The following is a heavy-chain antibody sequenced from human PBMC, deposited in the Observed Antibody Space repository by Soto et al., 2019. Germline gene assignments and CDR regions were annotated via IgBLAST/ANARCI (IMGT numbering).Heavy chain of an antibody. CDR2: VYYSGST. V-gene: IGHV4-31*01. Sequence: QVQPQDSGPGLVKPSQTPSLTCTVSGGSISSGSYAWSWIRQLPGKGLECIWCVYYSGSTYYNPSLTSTLTLSVDTSKSQFSLKLSSVTAAYTAVYYCARGPPFGYWGQGTLVTVSS. J-gene: IGHJ4*02. CDR3: ARGPPFGY. CDR1: GGSISSGSYA.